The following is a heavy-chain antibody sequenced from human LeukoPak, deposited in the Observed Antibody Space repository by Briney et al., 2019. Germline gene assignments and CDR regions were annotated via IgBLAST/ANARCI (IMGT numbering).Heavy chain of an antibody. J-gene: IGHJ6*03. CDR1: GGSISSYY. D-gene: IGHD7-27*01. CDR2: MQYSGST. CDR3: AKDLGPAYFYLDV. Sequence: SETLSLTCTVSGGSISSYYWSWIRQPPGKGLEWIGYMQYSGSTNYNPSLKSRVTISGDTSKNQFSLRLTSVTAADTAIYYCAKDLGPAYFYLDVWGKGTTVTISS. V-gene: IGHV4-59*01.